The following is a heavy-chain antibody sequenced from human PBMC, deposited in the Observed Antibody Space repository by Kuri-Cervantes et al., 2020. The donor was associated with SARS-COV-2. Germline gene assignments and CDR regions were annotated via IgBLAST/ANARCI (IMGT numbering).Heavy chain of an antibody. CDR2: IWYGGSTK. CDR1: GFTFSSYG. V-gene: IGHV3-33*08. Sequence: GESLKISCAASGFTFSSYGMHWVRQAPGKGLEWVAVIWYGGSTKFYSDSVRGRSIISRDDSKNTLYLQMNSLRAEDTAVYYCARDVAAITTSGVPEMWGQGTMVTVSS. CDR3: ARDVAAITTSGVPEM. J-gene: IGHJ3*01. D-gene: IGHD3-3*01.